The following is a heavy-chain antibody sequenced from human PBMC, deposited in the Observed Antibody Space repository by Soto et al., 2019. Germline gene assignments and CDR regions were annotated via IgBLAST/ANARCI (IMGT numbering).Heavy chain of an antibody. CDR2: ISGSGGST. J-gene: IGHJ5*02. D-gene: IGHD6-19*01. Sequence: GGSLRLSCAASGFTFSSYAMSWVRQAPGKGLEWVSVISGSGGSTYYADSVKGRFTISRDNSKNTLYLQMNSLRAEDTAVYYCAKDQLAVAGLNWFDPGGQGTLVTVSS. V-gene: IGHV3-23*01. CDR3: AKDQLAVAGLNWFDP. CDR1: GFTFSSYA.